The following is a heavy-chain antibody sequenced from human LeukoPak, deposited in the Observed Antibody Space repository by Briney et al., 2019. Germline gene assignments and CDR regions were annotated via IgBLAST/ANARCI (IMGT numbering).Heavy chain of an antibody. V-gene: IGHV3-21*04. D-gene: IGHD3-10*01. CDR1: GFAFSRNS. J-gene: IGHJ4*02. CDR2: ISTSSSYI. CDR3: AKVVRYVEGTRDY. Sequence: TGGSLRLSCAAPGFAFSRNSMNWVRQAPGKGLKWVSSISTSSSYINYADSVKGRFTISRDNAKKSLYLQMNSLRAEDTAVYYCAKVVRYVEGTRDYWGQGTLVTVSS.